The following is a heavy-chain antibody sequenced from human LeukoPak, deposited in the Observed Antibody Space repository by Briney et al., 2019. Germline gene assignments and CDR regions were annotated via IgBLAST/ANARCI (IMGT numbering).Heavy chain of an antibody. J-gene: IGHJ4*02. CDR2: ISSSSSYI. V-gene: IGHV3-21*01. CDR1: GFTFSSYS. D-gene: IGHD3-22*01. CDR3: ASNYDSSGYYGFDY. Sequence: GGSLRLSCAASGFTFSSYSMNWVRQAPGKGLEWVSSISSSSSYIYYADSVKGRFTISRDNAKNSLYLQLNSLRAEDTAVYYCASNYDSSGYYGFDYWGQGTLVTVSS.